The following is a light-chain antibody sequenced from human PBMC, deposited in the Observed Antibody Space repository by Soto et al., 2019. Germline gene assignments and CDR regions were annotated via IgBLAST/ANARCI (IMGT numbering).Light chain of an antibody. Sequence: DIHMTQSRSSLSASVGDRVTITCRASQIISTYLNWYQQRAGLAPRLLIYAASSLQSGVPPRFSGSGSGTDFTLTISSLQPEDFATYFCQQTYSAPPTFGQGTKV. CDR3: QQTYSAPPT. J-gene: IGKJ1*01. CDR1: QIISTY. CDR2: AAS. V-gene: IGKV1-39*01.